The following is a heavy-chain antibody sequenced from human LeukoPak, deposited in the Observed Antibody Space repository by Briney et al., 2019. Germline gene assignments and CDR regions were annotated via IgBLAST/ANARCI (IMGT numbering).Heavy chain of an antibody. D-gene: IGHD3-22*01. CDR3: ARGNTYYYDSSGYYHSQIFDY. CDR1: GYTFTSYY. V-gene: IGHV1-46*01. J-gene: IGHJ4*02. Sequence: ASVTVSFKASGYTFTSYYMHWVRQAPGQGLEWMGIINPSGGSTSYAQKFQGRVTMTRDMSTSTVYMELSSLRSEDTAVYYCARGNTYYYDSSGYYHSQIFDYWGQGTLVTVSS. CDR2: INPSGGST.